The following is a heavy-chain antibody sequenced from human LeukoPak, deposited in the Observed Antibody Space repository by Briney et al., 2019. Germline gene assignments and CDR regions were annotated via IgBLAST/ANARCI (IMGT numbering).Heavy chain of an antibody. D-gene: IGHD3-10*01. Sequence: GGSLRLSCAASGFTFSSYGMHWVRQAPGKGLEWVAFIRYDGSNKYYADSVKGRFTISRDNSKNTLYLQMNSLRAEDTAVYYCAKDQSVWFGELLSPSWFDPWGQGTLVTVSS. CDR3: AKDQSVWFGELLSPSWFDP. CDR1: GFTFSSYG. CDR2: IRYDGSNK. J-gene: IGHJ5*02. V-gene: IGHV3-30*02.